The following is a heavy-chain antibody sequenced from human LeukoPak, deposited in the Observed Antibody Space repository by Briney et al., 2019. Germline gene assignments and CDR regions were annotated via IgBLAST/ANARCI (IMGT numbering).Heavy chain of an antibody. Sequence: ASVKVSCKASGYTFTSYGISWVRQAPGQGLEWMGWTSAYNGNTNYAQKLQGRVTMTTDTSTSTAYMELRSLRSDDTSVYYCARRTVTTADDAFDIWGQGTMVTVSS. CDR2: TSAYNGNT. J-gene: IGHJ3*02. CDR1: GYTFTSYG. D-gene: IGHD4-17*01. CDR3: ARRTVTTADDAFDI. V-gene: IGHV1-18*01.